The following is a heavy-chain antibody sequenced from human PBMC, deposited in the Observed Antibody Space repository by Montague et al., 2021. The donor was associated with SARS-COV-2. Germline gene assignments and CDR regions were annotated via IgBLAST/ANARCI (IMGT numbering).Heavy chain of an antibody. V-gene: IGHV6-1*01. J-gene: IGHJ4*02. Sequence: CAISGDSVSSNIAAWNWIRQSPSRGLEWLGRTYYRSKWYNDYAVSVRSRITISPDTSKNQFSLQLNSVTPEDTAVYYCTQERGPGGTTWHYFDYWGQGTLVTVSS. CDR3: TQERGPGGTTWHYFDY. CDR1: GDSVSSNIAA. D-gene: IGHD1-14*01. CDR2: TYYRSKWYN.